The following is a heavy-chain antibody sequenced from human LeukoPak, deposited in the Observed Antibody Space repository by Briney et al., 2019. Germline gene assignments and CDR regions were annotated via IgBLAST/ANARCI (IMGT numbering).Heavy chain of an antibody. D-gene: IGHD1-26*01. CDR1: GFTFTSHW. Sequence: GGSLRLSCAASGFTFTSHWMAWVRQAPGKGLEWVANIHQDGSQEYYVDSVKGRFTLSRDNAKNSLHLQMNSLRAEDTAVYYCARYGGSYLDYWGQGTLVTVSS. CDR2: IHQDGSQE. V-gene: IGHV3-7*03. CDR3: ARYGGSYLDY. J-gene: IGHJ4*02.